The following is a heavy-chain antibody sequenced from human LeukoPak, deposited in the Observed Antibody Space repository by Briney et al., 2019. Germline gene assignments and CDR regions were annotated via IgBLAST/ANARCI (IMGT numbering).Heavy chain of an antibody. V-gene: IGHV3-11*01. CDR1: GFTFSDAW. CDR3: AREYSSGWYEYFDY. Sequence: GGSLRLSCAVSGFTFSDAWMSWIRQAPGKGLEWVSYISSSGSTIYYADSVKGRFTISRDNAKNSLYLQMNSLRAEDTAVYYCAREYSSGWYEYFDYWGQGTLVTVSS. CDR2: ISSSGSTI. J-gene: IGHJ4*02. D-gene: IGHD6-19*01.